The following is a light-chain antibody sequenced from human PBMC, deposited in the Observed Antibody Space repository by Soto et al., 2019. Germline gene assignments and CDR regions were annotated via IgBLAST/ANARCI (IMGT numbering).Light chain of an antibody. CDR2: DAS. CDR1: QSVSSTY. Sequence: EIVLTQSPGTLSLSPGERATLSCRASQSVSSTYLAWYQLKPGQAPRLLIYDASNRATGIPARFSGSGSGTDFTLTISRLEPEDFALYYCHQYGYSLWTFGQGTKV. J-gene: IGKJ1*01. CDR3: HQYGYSLWT. V-gene: IGKV3-20*01.